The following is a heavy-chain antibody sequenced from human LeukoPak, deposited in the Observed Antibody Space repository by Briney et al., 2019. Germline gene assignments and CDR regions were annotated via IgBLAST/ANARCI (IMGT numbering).Heavy chain of an antibody. D-gene: IGHD3-16*01. CDR3: ARHLGVGSYPLDS. V-gene: IGHV4-59*08. CDR2: IYSSGTT. CDR1: GGSISGYY. Sequence: SETLSLTCTVSGGSISGYYWSWIRQPPGKGLEWIAHIYSSGTTTYNPSLKSRVTISLDTSKSQISLKVTSVTAADTAVYYCARHLGVGSYPLDSWGQGTLVTVSS. J-gene: IGHJ4*02.